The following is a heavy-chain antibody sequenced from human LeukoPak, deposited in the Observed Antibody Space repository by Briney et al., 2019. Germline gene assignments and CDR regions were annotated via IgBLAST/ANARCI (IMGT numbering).Heavy chain of an antibody. CDR2: INTNTGNP. V-gene: IGHV7-4-1*02. J-gene: IGHJ4*02. CDR1: GYTFTTYG. D-gene: IGHD2-21*02. Sequence: ASVKVSCKASGYTFTTYGMNWVRQAPGQGLEWMGWINTNTGNPTYAQGFTGRFVFSLDTSVSTAYLQISSLKAEDTAVYYCARDGISSCGGDCYFDWGQGTLVTVSS. CDR3: ARDGISSCGGDCYFD.